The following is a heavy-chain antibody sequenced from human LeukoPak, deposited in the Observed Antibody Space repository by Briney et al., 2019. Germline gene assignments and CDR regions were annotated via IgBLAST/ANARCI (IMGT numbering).Heavy chain of an antibody. CDR1: GGSFSGYY. CDR3: ARQLPDYYYYYMDV. J-gene: IGHJ6*03. V-gene: IGHV4-34*01. CDR2: IYHSGST. Sequence: SETLSLTCAVYGGSFSGYYWSWIRQPPGKGLEWIGSIYHSGSTYYNPSLKSRVTISVDTSKNQFSLKLSSVTAADTAVYYCARQLPDYYYYYMDVWGKGTTVTVSS. D-gene: IGHD2-2*01.